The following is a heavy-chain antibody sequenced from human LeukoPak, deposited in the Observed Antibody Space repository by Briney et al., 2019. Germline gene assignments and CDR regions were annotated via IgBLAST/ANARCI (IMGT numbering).Heavy chain of an antibody. D-gene: IGHD3-3*01. CDR3: ARAAPVGTIFGVVSPHWYFDL. Sequence: SVKVSCKASGYTFTSYAMNGLRQAPRQGLEWMGGIIPIFGTANYAQKFQGRVTITADESTSTAYMELSSLRSEDTAVYYCARAAPVGTIFGVVSPHWYFDLWGRGTLVTVSS. CDR2: IIPIFGTA. V-gene: IGHV1-69*13. CDR1: GYTFTSYA. J-gene: IGHJ2*01.